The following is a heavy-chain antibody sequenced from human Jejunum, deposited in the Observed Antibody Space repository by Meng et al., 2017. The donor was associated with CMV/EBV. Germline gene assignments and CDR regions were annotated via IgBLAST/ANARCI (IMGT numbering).Heavy chain of an antibody. CDR2: IRTKADSYAT. CDR1: FSGSV. J-gene: IGHJ4*02. V-gene: IGHV3-73*01. CDR3: TRSYDFWNGYFYFDS. D-gene: IGHD3-3*01. Sequence: FSGSVMHWVRQASGKGLEWVGRIRTKADSYATAFAASVEDRFTISRADSKNTAYLQMNSLKTEDTAVYYCTRSYDFWNGYFYFDSWGQGTLVTVSS.